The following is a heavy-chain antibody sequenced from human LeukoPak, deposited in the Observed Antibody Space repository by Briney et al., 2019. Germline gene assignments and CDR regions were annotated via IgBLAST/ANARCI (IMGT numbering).Heavy chain of an antibody. CDR1: GFTFSGYA. V-gene: IGHV3-23*01. CDR2: ITGSGDGT. Sequence: GGSLRLSCAPSGFTFSGYAMMWVCDGPGKRLEWISSITGSGDGTYYADSVRGRFTISRDNSDNTLYLQVNSLRAEDTAVYFCVKGFVHPTYYFDYWGQGTLVTVSS. J-gene: IGHJ4*02. CDR3: VKGFVHPTYYFDY. D-gene: IGHD3-10*01.